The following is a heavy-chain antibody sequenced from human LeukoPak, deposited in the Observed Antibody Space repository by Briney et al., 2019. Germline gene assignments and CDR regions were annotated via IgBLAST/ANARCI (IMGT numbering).Heavy chain of an antibody. J-gene: IGHJ3*02. CDR1: GYSISSGYY. CDR2: IYHSGST. CDR3: ARDAMWSGYDSDAFDI. V-gene: IGHV4-38-2*02. Sequence: SETLSLTCTVSGYSISSGYYWGWIRQPPGKGLEWIGSIYHSGSTYYNPSLKSRVTISVDTSKNQFSLKLSSVTAADTAVYYCARDAMWSGYDSDAFDIWGQGTMVTVSS. D-gene: IGHD5-12*01.